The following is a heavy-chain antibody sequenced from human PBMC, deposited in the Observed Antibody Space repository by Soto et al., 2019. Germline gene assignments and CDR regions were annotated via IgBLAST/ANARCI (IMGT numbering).Heavy chain of an antibody. Sequence: QVQLAQSGTDMKKPGASVKVSCKTSGYTFTTYTIHWARQAPGQRLEWMGWINAGNGNTKYSQNFQGRVTITRDTSASIVYMELSSLRSEDTAVYYCARDLSSSSVFDFWGQGTLVTVSS. V-gene: IGHV1-3*01. D-gene: IGHD6-13*01. CDR1: GYTFTTYT. J-gene: IGHJ4*02. CDR2: INAGNGNT. CDR3: ARDLSSSSVFDF.